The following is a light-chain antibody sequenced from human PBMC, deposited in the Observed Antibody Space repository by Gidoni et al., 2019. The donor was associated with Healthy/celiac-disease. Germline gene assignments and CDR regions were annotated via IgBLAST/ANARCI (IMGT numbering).Light chain of an antibody. Sequence: SYVLTQPPSVSVAPGKTARITCGGNNIGSKSVHWYQQKPGQAPVLVIYYASDRPSGIPERFSGSNSGNTATLTISRVEAGDEADYYCQVWDSSSDHLVFGTGTKVTVL. J-gene: IGLJ1*01. CDR3: QVWDSSSDHLV. CDR2: YAS. CDR1: NIGSKS. V-gene: IGLV3-21*04.